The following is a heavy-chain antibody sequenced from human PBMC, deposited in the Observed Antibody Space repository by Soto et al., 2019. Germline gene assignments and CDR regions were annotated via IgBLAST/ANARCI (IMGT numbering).Heavy chain of an antibody. D-gene: IGHD3-10*01. CDR3: VRQGIVNLHGLVDV. Sequence: QVQLQQSGPGLVKPSETLSLTCSVSSGPSSSHNWGWIRQPPGRGLEWIGYVYSTGGTSYNPSLKSRVTISADTSTNHISLTLTSMTAADTAVYYCVRQGIVNLHGLVDVWGQGTTVRVSS. CDR1: SGPSSSHN. CDR2: VYSTGGT. J-gene: IGHJ6*02. V-gene: IGHV4-59*08.